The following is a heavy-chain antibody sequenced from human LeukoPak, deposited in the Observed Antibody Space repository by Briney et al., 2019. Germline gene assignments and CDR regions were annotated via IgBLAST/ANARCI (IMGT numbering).Heavy chain of an antibody. CDR1: GFTFSDHY. D-gene: IGHD3-10*01. CDR2: TRNKAKSYTT. V-gene: IGHV3-72*01. Sequence: GGSLRLSCAASGFTFSDHYMDWVRQAPGKGLEWVGRTRNKAKSYTTKYAASVTGRFTISRDDSKDSLYLQMNSLKTEDTAVYYCARGAGPANYYNWGYYYGMDVWGKGTTVTVP. J-gene: IGHJ6*04. CDR3: ARGAGPANYYNWGYYYGMDV.